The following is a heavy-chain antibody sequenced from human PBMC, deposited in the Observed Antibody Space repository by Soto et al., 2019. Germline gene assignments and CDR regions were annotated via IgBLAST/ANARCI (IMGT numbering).Heavy chain of an antibody. CDR1: GFTFSSYA. CDR2: ISESGAST. Sequence: PGGSLRLSCAASGFTFSSYAMSWVRQGPGKGLEWVSAISESGASTYYADSVKGRFTISRDNSKNTLYLQMNSLRVEDTAVYYCAKPSTPTCGGDCSWDYWGQGTLVTVSS. CDR3: AKPSTPTCGGDCSWDY. V-gene: IGHV3-23*01. D-gene: IGHD2-21*02. J-gene: IGHJ4*02.